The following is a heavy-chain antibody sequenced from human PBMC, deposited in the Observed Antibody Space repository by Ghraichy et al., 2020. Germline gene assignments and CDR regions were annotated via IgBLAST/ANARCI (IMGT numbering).Heavy chain of an antibody. D-gene: IGHD1-1*01. V-gene: IGHV3-48*02. CDR3: VRPTGENWYFDL. CDR1: GFTFSGYS. CDR2: ISSGSGFI. J-gene: IGHJ2*01. Sequence: GGSLRLSCAASGFTFSGYSMNWVRQAPGKGLEWVSYISSGSGFIYTADSVKGRFTISRDNAKNSLYLQMNSLRDEDTAVYYCVRPTGENWYFDLWGRGTLVTVSS.